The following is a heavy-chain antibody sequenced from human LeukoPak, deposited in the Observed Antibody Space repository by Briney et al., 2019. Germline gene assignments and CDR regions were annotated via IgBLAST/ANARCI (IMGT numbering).Heavy chain of an antibody. CDR3: AKFGDTAMVLDY. J-gene: IGHJ4*02. CDR2: IYYSGST. Sequence: SETLSLTCTVSGGSISSHYWSWIRQPPGKGLEWIGYIYYSGSTNYNPSLKSRVTISVDTSKNQFSLKLSSVTAADTAVYYCAKFGDTAMVLDYWSQGTLATVSS. V-gene: IGHV4-59*11. CDR1: GGSISSHY. D-gene: IGHD5-18*01.